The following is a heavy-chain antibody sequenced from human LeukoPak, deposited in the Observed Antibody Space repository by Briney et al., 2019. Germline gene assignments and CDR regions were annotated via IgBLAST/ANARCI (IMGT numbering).Heavy chain of an antibody. J-gene: IGHJ5*02. Sequence: PSETLSLTCTVSGGSISSSSYYWGWIRQPPGKGLEWIGSIYYSGSTYYNPSLKSRVTISVDTSKNQFSLKLSSVTAADTAVYYCASSSIRGYSEIDPWGQGTLVTVSS. CDR2: IYYSGST. CDR1: GGSISSSSYY. D-gene: IGHD5-12*01. CDR3: ASSSIRGYSEIDP. V-gene: IGHV4-39*07.